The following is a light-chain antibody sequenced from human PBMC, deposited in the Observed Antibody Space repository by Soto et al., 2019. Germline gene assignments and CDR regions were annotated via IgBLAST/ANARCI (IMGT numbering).Light chain of an antibody. CDR1: QSVSSN. J-gene: IGKJ1*01. V-gene: IGKV3-15*01. CDR2: GAS. Sequence: EIVMTQSPATLSVSPGERATLSCGASQSVSSNLAWYQQKPGQAPRLLIYGASTRATDIPARFSGSGSGTEFTLTISSLQSEDFAVYYCQQYNNWPPWTFGQGTKVEIK. CDR3: QQYNNWPPWT.